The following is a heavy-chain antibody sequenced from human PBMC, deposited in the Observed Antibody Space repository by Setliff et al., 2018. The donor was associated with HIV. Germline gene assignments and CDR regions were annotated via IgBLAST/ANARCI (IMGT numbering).Heavy chain of an antibody. CDR1: GGTFGIYG. Sequence: GASVKVSCKASGGTFGIYGISWVRQAPGQGLEWMGGTIPMFGTANYAQKFQGRVTITTDESTNTGYTELSSLRSEDTAVYYCARESACSSTSCPKVLDYWGQGTLVTVSS. CDR3: ARESACSSTSCPKVLDY. V-gene: IGHV1-69*05. D-gene: IGHD2-2*01. CDR2: TIPMFGTA. J-gene: IGHJ4*02.